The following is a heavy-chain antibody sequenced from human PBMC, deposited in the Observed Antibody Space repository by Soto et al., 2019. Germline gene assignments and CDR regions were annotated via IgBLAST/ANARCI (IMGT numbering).Heavy chain of an antibody. Sequence: SVKVSCKASGGTFSSYAISWVRQAPGQGLEWMGGIIPIFGTANYAQKFQGRVTITADESTSTAYMELSSLRSEDTAVYYCASWYYDILTGQAKGYYYYGMYVCGQRTTVTVSS. D-gene: IGHD3-9*01. V-gene: IGHV1-69*13. J-gene: IGHJ6*02. CDR2: IIPIFGTA. CDR1: GGTFSSYA. CDR3: ASWYYDILTGQAKGYYYYGMYV.